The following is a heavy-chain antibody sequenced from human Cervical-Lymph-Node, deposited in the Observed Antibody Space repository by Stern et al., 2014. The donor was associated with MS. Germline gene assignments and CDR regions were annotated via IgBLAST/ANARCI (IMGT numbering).Heavy chain of an antibody. J-gene: IGHJ4*02. CDR1: GGTFSSYT. V-gene: IGHV1-69*15. CDR2: IIPIFATT. D-gene: IGHD1-26*01. Sequence: QVQLVQSGAEVKKPGSSVKVSCKVSGGTFSSYTLNWGRQAPGQGLEWMGSIIPIFATTTYAQTFQGKVTITADGSTSTAYMEVSSLRSEDTAVYYCAREGIPGAGGTFDNWGQGTLVIVSS. CDR3: AREGIPGAGGTFDN.